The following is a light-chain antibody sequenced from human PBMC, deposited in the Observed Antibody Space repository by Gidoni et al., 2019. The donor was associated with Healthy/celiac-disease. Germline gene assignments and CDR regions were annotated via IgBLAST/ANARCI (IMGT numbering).Light chain of an antibody. J-gene: IGKJ5*01. Sequence: EIVLTQSPATLSLSPGERATLSCRASQSVSSYLAWYQQKPGQAPRLLIYDASNRATGIPARFSGSGSGTDFTLTISSLEPEDFVVYYCQQRSNWPFSITFGQGTRLEIK. CDR3: QQRSNWPFSIT. CDR1: QSVSSY. V-gene: IGKV3-11*01. CDR2: DAS.